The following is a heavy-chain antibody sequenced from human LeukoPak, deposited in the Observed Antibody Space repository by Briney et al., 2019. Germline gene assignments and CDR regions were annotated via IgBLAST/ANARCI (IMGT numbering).Heavy chain of an antibody. Sequence: QPGGSLRLSCAASGFTFSSYGMHWVRQAPGKGLEWVAFIRYDGSNKYYADSVKGRFTISRENSKNTLYLQMNSLRAEDTAVYYCAKDGSLWFGEAPTDYWGQGTLVTVSS. CDR3: AKDGSLWFGEAPTDY. V-gene: IGHV3-30*02. CDR1: GFTFSSYG. CDR2: IRYDGSNK. J-gene: IGHJ4*02. D-gene: IGHD3-10*01.